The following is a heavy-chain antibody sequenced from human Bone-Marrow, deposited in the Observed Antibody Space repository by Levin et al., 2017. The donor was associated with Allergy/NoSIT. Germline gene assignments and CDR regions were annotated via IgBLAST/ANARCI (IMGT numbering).Heavy chain of an antibody. Sequence: ASVKVSCKTSGYTFTDYDIHWVRQAPGQGLEWMGWIDPKNGDTKYAPNFQDRVALTTDTYITTAYMELRGLVSDDTAKYLCASAPYGAYSPGAFGPWGQGPLVAVSS. CDR1: GYTFTDYD. CDR2: IDPKNGDT. D-gene: IGHD4-17*01. J-gene: IGHJ5*02. V-gene: IGHV1-2*02. CDR3: ASAPYGAYSPGAFGP.